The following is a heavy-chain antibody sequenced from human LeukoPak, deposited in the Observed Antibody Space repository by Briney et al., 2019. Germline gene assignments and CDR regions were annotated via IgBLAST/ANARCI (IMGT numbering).Heavy chain of an antibody. CDR2: IIAYNGNT. CDR1: GCAFTSYG. V-gene: IGHV1-18*01. D-gene: IGHD3-22*01. J-gene: IGHJ4*02. Sequence: ASVQFSCKAAGCAFTSYGISWGRRAPGEGVEWRGWIIAYNGNTNYAQKLQGRVTMTTHTSTSTAYMELRSLRSHDTAVYYCARGRKYYYDSSGQIDYWGQGTLVTVSS. CDR3: ARGRKYYYDSSGQIDY.